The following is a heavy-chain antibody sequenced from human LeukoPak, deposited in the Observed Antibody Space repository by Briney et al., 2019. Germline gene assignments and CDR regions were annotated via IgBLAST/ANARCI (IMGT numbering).Heavy chain of an antibody. V-gene: IGHV4-30-2*01. CDR2: IYHSGST. Sequence: SETLSLTCTVPGGSISSGGYYWSWIRQPPGKGLEWIGYIYHSGSTYYNPSLKSRVTISVDRSKNQFSLKLSSVTAADTAVYYCARGDCSSTSCYAAWFDPWGQGTLVTVSS. D-gene: IGHD2-2*01. J-gene: IGHJ5*02. CDR1: GGSISSGGYY. CDR3: ARGDCSSTSCYAAWFDP.